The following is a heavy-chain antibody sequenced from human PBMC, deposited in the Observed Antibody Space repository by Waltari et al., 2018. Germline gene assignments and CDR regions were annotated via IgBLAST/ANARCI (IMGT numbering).Heavy chain of an antibody. CDR2: INAGNGNT. D-gene: IGHD3-10*01. Sequence: QVQLVQSGAEVKKPGASVKVSCKASGYTFTSYAMHWVRQAPGPRLEWMGWINAGNGNTKYSQKFQGRVTITRDTSASTAYMELSSLRSEDTAVYYCARNMVQGVTYYYYYGMDVWGQGTTVTVSS. V-gene: IGHV1-3*01. CDR1: GYTFTSYA. J-gene: IGHJ6*02. CDR3: ARNMVQGVTYYYYYGMDV.